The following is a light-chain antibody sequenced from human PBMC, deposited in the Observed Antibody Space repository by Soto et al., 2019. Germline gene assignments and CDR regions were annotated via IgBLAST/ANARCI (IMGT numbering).Light chain of an antibody. CDR2: GAS. Sequence: EIVLTQSPDNLSLSLGERATLSCSASQSVDSSFLAWYQHKPGQPPRLLIFGASSRANCIPERFSGSGSGTYFTLTISRLEPEDFALYYCQQSRISPQYTFGQGTRLENK. J-gene: IGKJ5*01. V-gene: IGKV3-20*01. CDR1: QSVDSSF. CDR3: QQSRISPQYT.